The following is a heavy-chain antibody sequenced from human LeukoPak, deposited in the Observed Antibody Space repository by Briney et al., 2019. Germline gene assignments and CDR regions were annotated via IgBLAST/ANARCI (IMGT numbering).Heavy chain of an antibody. J-gene: IGHJ4*02. CDR1: GYAFNDYY. V-gene: IGHV1-2*04. CDR2: INPNSGGT. D-gene: IGHD5-12*01. Sequence: ASVKVSCKPSGYAFNDYYIHWVRQAPGQGLEWMGWINPNSGGTYYAQNFQGWVTMTRDTSITTIYMELSRLRSDDTAVYYCARGGYSGTEKPNDYWGQGTLVTVSS. CDR3: ARGGYSGTEKPNDY.